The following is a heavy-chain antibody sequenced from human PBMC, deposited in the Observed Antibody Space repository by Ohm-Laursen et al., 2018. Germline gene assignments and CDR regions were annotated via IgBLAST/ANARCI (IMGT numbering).Heavy chain of an antibody. D-gene: IGHD3-10*01. CDR2: IYYSGST. Sequence: SQTLSLTCTVSGGSISSGGYYWSWIRQPPGKGLEWIGYIYYSGSTYYNPSLKSLVTISVDTSKNQFSLKLSSVTAADTAVYYCARVYSVRGVNHYYFDYWGQGTLVTVSS. CDR3: ARVYSVRGVNHYYFDY. V-gene: IGHV4-31*01. CDR1: GGSISSGGYY. J-gene: IGHJ4*02.